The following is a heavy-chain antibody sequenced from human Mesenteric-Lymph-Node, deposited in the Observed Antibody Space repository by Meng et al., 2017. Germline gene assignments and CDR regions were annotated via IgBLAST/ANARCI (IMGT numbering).Heavy chain of an antibody. CDR2: INDSGST. CDR1: GGSFSGHY. D-gene: IGHD3-10*01. J-gene: IGHJ4*02. CDR3: ARGPLVRGVIHY. V-gene: IGHV4-34*01. Sequence: VQLQQWGAGLFEPSETLSLNCAVSGGSFSGHYWSWIRQPPGKGLEWIGEINDSGSTDYNPSLKSRVTISVDTSKSQFSLKLSSVTAADTAMYYCARGPLVRGVIHYWGQGTLVTVSS.